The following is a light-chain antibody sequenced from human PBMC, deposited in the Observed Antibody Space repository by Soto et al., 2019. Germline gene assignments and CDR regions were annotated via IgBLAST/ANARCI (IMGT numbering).Light chain of an antibody. V-gene: IGKV1-16*01. J-gene: IGKJ1*01. Sequence: DIQMTQSASSLSASVGDRVTITGRASQGINIYLDWFQQKPGKAPKALIYDASILKSGVPSRFSGSGSGTHFTLTISSLQPEDFATYYCLQYNDYPRTFAQGTKVDIK. CDR3: LQYNDYPRT. CDR1: QGINIY. CDR2: DAS.